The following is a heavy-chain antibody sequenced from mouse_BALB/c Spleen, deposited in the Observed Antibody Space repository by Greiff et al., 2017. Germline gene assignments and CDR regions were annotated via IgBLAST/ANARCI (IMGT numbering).Heavy chain of an antibody. D-gene: IGHD2-1*01. CDR3: AREGPYGNYAWFAY. J-gene: IGHJ3*01. Sequence: VQLQQSGPELVTPGASVKMSCKASGYTFTSYVMHWVKQKPGQGLEWIGYINPYNDGTKYNEKFKGKATLTSDKSSSTAYMELSSLTSEDSAVYYCAREGPYGNYAWFAYWGQGTLVTVSA. V-gene: IGHV1-14*01. CDR2: INPYNDGT. CDR1: GYTFTSYV.